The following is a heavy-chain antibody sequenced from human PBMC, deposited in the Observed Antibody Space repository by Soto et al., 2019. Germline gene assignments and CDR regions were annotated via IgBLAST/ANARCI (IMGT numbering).Heavy chain of an antibody. CDR1: GFTFSNFA. Sequence: EVQLLESGGALVQPGGSLRLSCAASGFTFSNFAMSWVRQAPGKGLEWVSAISGSGTSTYDADSEKGRFSISRDNSKNTLYLQMNSLRAEDTAVYYCAKDRKSGSGWYRDYWGQGTLVTVSS. J-gene: IGHJ4*02. CDR3: AKDRKSGSGWYRDY. CDR2: ISGSGTST. V-gene: IGHV3-23*01. D-gene: IGHD6-19*01.